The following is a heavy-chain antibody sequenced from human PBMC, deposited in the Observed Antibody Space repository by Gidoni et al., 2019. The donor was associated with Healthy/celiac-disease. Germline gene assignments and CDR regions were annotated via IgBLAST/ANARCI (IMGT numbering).Heavy chain of an antibody. V-gene: IGHV3-21*01. CDR3: ARATCRGSTSCYFDY. D-gene: IGHD2-2*01. Sequence: EVQLVESGGGLVKPGGSLRLSCAASGFTFSSYSMNWVRQAPGKGLEWVSSISSSSSYIYYADSVKGRFTISRDNAKNSLYLQMNSLRAEDTAVYYCARATCRGSTSCYFDYWGQGTLVTVSS. CDR2: ISSSSSYI. J-gene: IGHJ4*02. CDR1: GFTFSSYS.